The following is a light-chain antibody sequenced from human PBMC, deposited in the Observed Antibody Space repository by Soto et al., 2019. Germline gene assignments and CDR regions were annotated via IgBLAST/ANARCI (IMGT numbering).Light chain of an antibody. J-gene: IGKJ1*01. V-gene: IGKV3-15*01. CDR3: RQYGSSPS. Sequence: EIVMTQSPGTLSVSPGERATLSCRTSQTVNTNLAWYQQKPGQAPRLLIYGASTRATGVPARFSGSGSGTEFTLTITSLQSEDLAVYYCRQYGSSPSFGQGTKVDIK. CDR1: QTVNTN. CDR2: GAS.